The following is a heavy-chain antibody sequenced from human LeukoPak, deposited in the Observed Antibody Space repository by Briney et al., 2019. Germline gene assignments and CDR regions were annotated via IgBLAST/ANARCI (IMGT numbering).Heavy chain of an antibody. CDR1: GYTFTGYY. CDR3: ARVTNYDYVWGSYSDY. V-gene: IGHV1-2*02. CDR2: INPNSGGT. D-gene: IGHD3-16*01. Sequence: GASVKVSCKASGYTFTGYYMHWVRQAPGQGLEWMGWINPNSGGTNYAQKLQGRVTMTRDTSISTAYMELSRLRSDDTAVYYCARVTNYDYVWGSYSDYWGQGTLVTVSS. J-gene: IGHJ4*02.